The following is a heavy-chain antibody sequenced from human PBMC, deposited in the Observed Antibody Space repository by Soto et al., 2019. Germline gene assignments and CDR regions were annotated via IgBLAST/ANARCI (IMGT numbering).Heavy chain of an antibody. CDR2: ISSSSSYI. CDR3: AREFGTSRGWFDP. D-gene: IGHD3-10*01. J-gene: IGHJ5*02. Sequence: GXSLELSCAASGLTFSNYVMIWVFQAPGKGLEWFPSISSSSSYIYYADSVKGRFTISRDNAKNSLYLQMNSLRAEDTAVYSCAREFGTSRGWFDPWGQGTLVTVSS. V-gene: IGHV3-21*01. CDR1: GLTFSNYV.